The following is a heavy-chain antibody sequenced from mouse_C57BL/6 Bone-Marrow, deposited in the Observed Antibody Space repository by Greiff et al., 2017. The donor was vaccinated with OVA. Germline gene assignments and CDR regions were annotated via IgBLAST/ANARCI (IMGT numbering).Heavy chain of an antibody. V-gene: IGHV1-50*01. CDR3: ARPLLLGAMDY. J-gene: IGHJ4*01. Sequence: QVQLQQPGAELVKPGASVTLSCKASGYTFTSYWMQWVKQRPGQGLAWIGELDPSASYTNYNQKFKGKATLTVDTSSSTAYMQLSSLTSEDSAVYYCARPLLLGAMDYWGQGTSVTVSS. CDR1: GYTFTSYW. D-gene: IGHD1-1*01. CDR2: LDPSASYT.